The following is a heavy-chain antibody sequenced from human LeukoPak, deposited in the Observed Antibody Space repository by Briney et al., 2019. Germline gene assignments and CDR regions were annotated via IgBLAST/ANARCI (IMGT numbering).Heavy chain of an antibody. CDR2: IWYDGSNK. J-gene: IGHJ4*02. Sequence: GGSLRLSCAASGFTFSTYGMHWVRQAPGKGLEWVAVIWYDGSNKYYADSVKGRFTISRDNSKSTLYLQMNSLRVEDTAVYYCARDAGPGGDSVDYWGQGTLVTVSS. CDR1: GFTFSTYG. V-gene: IGHV3-33*01. D-gene: IGHD2-21*02. CDR3: ARDAGPGGDSVDY.